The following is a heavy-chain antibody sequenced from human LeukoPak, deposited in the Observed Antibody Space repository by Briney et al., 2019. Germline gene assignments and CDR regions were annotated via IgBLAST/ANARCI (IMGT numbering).Heavy chain of an antibody. V-gene: IGHV3-73*01. J-gene: IGHJ5*02. CDR3: ARENSGYDS. CDR2: IRSKANSYAT. Sequence: PGGSLSLSCAACGFTFSGSAIHWVRQASGKGLEWVGRIRSKANSYATAYATSVKGRFTISRDDSKNTAYLQMNSLRSEDTAVYYCARENSGYDSWGQGTLLTVSS. D-gene: IGHD5-12*01. CDR1: GFTFSGSA.